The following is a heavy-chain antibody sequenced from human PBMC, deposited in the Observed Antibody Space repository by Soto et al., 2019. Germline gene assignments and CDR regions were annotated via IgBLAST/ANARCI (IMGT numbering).Heavy chain of an antibody. CDR3: ARGSDDYGDYDGMSFDY. Sequence: QVQLQQWGAGLLKPSETLSLTCAVYGGSFSGYYWSWIRQPPGKGLEWIGEINHSGSTYYNPSLKRRVTISVDRSKNQFSLKLSSVAAADKAVYYCARGSDDYGDYDGMSFDYWGQGTLVTVSS. V-gene: IGHV4-34*01. CDR1: GGSFSGYY. D-gene: IGHD4-17*01. J-gene: IGHJ4*02. CDR2: INHSGST.